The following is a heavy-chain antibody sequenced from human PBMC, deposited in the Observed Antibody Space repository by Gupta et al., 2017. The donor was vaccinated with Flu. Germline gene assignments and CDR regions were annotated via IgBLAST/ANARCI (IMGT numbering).Heavy chain of an antibody. CDR3: AKGLLSRGIYFFYYVMDV. J-gene: IGHJ6*02. D-gene: IGHD3-10*01. CDR1: GVTFRSYS. Sequence: SGVTFRSYSMHWVRQAPGKGLEWVAVISYDGTNKFYADSVKGRFTISRDNSRNTLYLQTDSLRVEDTAVYYCAKGLLSRGIYFFYYVMDVWGQGTTVTVS. V-gene: IGHV3-30*18. CDR2: ISYDGTNK.